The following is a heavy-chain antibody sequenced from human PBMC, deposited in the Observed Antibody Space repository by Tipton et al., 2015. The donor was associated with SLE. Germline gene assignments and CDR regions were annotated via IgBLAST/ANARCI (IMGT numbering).Heavy chain of an antibody. CDR3: GSVDYPHYGVDV. V-gene: IGHV3-7*01. J-gene: IGHJ6*02. CDR1: GFTVSSNS. D-gene: IGHD3-10*01. Sequence: SLRLSCAASGFTVSSNSMSWVRQAPGKGLEWVANINQDGSRKHYVDSVKGRFSISRDNAKNSGYVQLNSLRAEDTAVYYCGSVDYPHYGVDVWGQGTTVTVSS. CDR2: INQDGSRK.